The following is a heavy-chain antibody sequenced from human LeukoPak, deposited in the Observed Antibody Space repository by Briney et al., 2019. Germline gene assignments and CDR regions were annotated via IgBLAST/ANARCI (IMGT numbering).Heavy chain of an antibody. D-gene: IGHD3-22*01. V-gene: IGHV4-4*07. Sequence: SETQSLTCTVSGGSISSYYWSWIRQPAGKGLEWIGRIYTSGSTNYNPSLKSRVTMSVDTSKNQFSLKLSSVTAADTAVYYCARGPYYYDSSGYYAPPDYWGQGTLVTVSS. CDR2: IYTSGST. CDR3: ARGPYYYDSSGYYAPPDY. CDR1: GGSISSYY. J-gene: IGHJ4*02.